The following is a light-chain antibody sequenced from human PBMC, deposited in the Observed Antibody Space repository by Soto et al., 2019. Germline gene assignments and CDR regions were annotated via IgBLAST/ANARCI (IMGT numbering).Light chain of an antibody. CDR3: CSYLGSYSYV. CDR2: DVT. J-gene: IGLJ1*01. V-gene: IGLV2-11*01. CDR1: TGDVGGYDS. Sequence: QSVLTQPRSVSGSPGQSVTISCTGTTGDVGGYDSVSWYQQQPGKAPKLLIYDVTKRPSGVPNRFSGSKSGNAASLTISGLQAEDEADYYCCSYLGSYSYVFGTGTKVTVL.